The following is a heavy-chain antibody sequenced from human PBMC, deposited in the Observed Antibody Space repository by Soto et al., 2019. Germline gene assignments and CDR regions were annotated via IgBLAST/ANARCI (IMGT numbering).Heavy chain of an antibody. CDR1: GYTFVNYW. CDR3: ARLPTGFPNWFDP. J-gene: IGHJ5*02. V-gene: IGHV5-51*01. CDR2: IHPGDSRI. Sequence: PGESLKISCQGSGYTFVNYWIAWVRQMPGEGLEWMGVIHPGDSRIEYNPSFQGQVTISADKSISTAYLQWNTLRTSDTATYFCARLPTGFPNWFDPWGQGTRVTVSS. D-gene: IGHD4-17*01.